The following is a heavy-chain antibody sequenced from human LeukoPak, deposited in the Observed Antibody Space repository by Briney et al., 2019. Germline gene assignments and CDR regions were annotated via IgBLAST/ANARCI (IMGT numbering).Heavy chain of an antibody. CDR2: IYYSGST. Sequence: SETLSLTCTVSGGSISSGDYYWSWIRQPPGKGLEWIGYIYYSGSTYYNPSLKSRVTISVDTSKNQFSLKLSSVTAADTAVYYCARGGGSYGFVLGAFDIWSQGTMVTVSS. V-gene: IGHV4-30-4*02. D-gene: IGHD1-26*01. CDR3: ARGGGSYGFVLGAFDI. J-gene: IGHJ3*02. CDR1: GGSISSGDYY.